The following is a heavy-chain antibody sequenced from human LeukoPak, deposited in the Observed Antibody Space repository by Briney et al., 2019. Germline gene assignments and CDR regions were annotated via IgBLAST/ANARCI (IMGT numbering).Heavy chain of an antibody. D-gene: IGHD3-3*01. V-gene: IGHV4-59*12. CDR2: IYYSGST. CDR3: ARGILGRGYFDL. Sequence: SETLSLTCTVSGGSISSYYWSWIRQPPGKGLEWIGYIYYSGSTNYNPSLKSRVTMSIDTSKNQFSLKLTSVTAADTGVYYCARGILGRGYFDLWGRDTLVTVSS. CDR1: GGSISSYY. J-gene: IGHJ2*01.